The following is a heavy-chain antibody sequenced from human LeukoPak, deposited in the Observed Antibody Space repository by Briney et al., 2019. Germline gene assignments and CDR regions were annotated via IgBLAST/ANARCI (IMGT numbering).Heavy chain of an antibody. V-gene: IGHV3-30*02. J-gene: IGHJ5*02. CDR2: IRYDGSNK. CDR3: AKASFWSGYYPPFDP. D-gene: IGHD3-3*01. Sequence: GGSLRLSCAAPGFTFSSYGMHWVRQAPGKGLDWVAFIRYDGSNKYYADSVKGRFTISRDNSKNTLYLQMNSLRAEDTAVYYCAKASFWSGYYPPFDPWGQGTLVTVSS. CDR1: GFTFSSYG.